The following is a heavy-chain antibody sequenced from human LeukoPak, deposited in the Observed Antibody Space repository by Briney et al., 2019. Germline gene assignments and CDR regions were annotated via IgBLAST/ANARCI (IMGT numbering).Heavy chain of an antibody. V-gene: IGHV4-34*01. D-gene: IGHD2-15*01. Sequence: SETLSLTCAVYGGSFSGYYWSWIRQPPGKGLEWIGSIYYGGSTYSYYNPSLKSRVTISVDTSKNQFSLRLSSVTAADTAVYYCARGCSGGDCYSVFDYWGQGTLVTVSS. CDR3: ARGCSGGDCYSVFDY. J-gene: IGHJ4*02. CDR2: IYYGGSTYS. CDR1: GGSFSGYY.